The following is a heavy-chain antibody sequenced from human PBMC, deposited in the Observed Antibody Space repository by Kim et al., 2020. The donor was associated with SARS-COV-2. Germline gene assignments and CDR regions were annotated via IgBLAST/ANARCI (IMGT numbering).Heavy chain of an antibody. Sequence: GGSLRLSCAASGFTFDDYGMSWVRQAPGKGLEWVSGINWNGGSTGYADSVKGRFTISRDNAKNSLYLQMNSLRAEDTALYYCARDHPSRPPQGVISLCDYWGQGTLVTVSS. CDR2: INWNGGST. V-gene: IGHV3-20*04. CDR3: ARDHPSRPPQGVISLCDY. D-gene: IGHD3-10*01. CDR1: GFTFDDYG. J-gene: IGHJ4*02.